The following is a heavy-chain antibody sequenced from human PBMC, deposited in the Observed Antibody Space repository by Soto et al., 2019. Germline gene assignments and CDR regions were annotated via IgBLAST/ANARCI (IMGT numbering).Heavy chain of an antibody. CDR2: ISSNGGST. V-gene: IGHV3-64*01. D-gene: IGHD1-1*01. J-gene: IGHJ4*02. CDR1: GFTFSSYA. Sequence: PGGSLRLSCAASGFTFSSYAMSWVRQAPGKGLEWVSAISSNGGSTYYANSVKGRFTISRDNSKNTLYLQMGSLRAEDMAVYYCARAFVGTMATSYWGQGTLVTVSS. CDR3: ARAFVGTMATSY.